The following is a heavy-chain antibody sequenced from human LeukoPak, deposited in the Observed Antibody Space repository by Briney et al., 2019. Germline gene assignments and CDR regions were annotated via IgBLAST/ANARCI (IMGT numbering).Heavy chain of an antibody. CDR3: ARVRSCSSTSCYIGFDY. D-gene: IGHD2-2*02. CDR2: IYYSGST. V-gene: IGHV4-39*07. Sequence: TTSETLSLTCTVSGGSISSSSYYWGWIRQPPGKGLEWIGSIYYSGSTYYNPSLKSRVTISVDTSKNQFSLKLSSVTAADTAVYYCARVRSCSSTSCYIGFDYWGQGTLVTVSS. J-gene: IGHJ4*02. CDR1: GGSISSSSYY.